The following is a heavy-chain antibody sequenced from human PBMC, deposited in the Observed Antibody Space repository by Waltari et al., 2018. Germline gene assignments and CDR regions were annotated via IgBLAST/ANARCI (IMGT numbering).Heavy chain of an antibody. CDR2: IYHSGST. V-gene: IGHV4-38-2*02. D-gene: IGHD3-3*01. CDR1: GYSISSGYY. J-gene: IGHJ6*02. CDR3: ARDSGYYDFWSGYYTSYYGMDV. Sequence: QVQLQESGPGLVKPSETLSLTCAVSGYSISSGYYWGWIRQPPGQGLEGIGSIYHSGSTYYNPSLKSRVTISVDTSKNQFSLKLSSVTAADTAVYYCARDSGYYDFWSGYYTSYYGMDVWGQGTTVTVSS.